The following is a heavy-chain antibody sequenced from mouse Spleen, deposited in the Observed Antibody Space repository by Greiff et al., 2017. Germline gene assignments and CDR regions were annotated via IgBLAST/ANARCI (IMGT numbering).Heavy chain of an antibody. CDR3: AREGIYYYGSIWYFDV. Sequence: VQLQESGPGLVAPSQSLSITCTVSGFSLTSYGVHWVRQPPGKGLEWLGVIWAGGSTNYNSALMSRLSISKDNSKSQVFLKMNSLQTDDTAMYYCAREGIYYYGSIWYFDVWGAGTTVTVSS. J-gene: IGHJ1*01. CDR1: GFSLTSYG. CDR2: IWAGGST. V-gene: IGHV2-9*02. D-gene: IGHD1-1*01.